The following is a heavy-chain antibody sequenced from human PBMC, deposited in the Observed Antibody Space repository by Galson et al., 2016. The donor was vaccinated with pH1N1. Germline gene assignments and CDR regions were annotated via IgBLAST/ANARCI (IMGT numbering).Heavy chain of an antibody. Sequence: SLRLACAASGFTLSDYYMNWIRETPERGLEWLSSIGSSGNVAYADSVKGRFTISRDNAPNSPLLQMDSLRVDDKSLYYCAREGGIGAAGPLDSWGQGALVIVSS. J-gene: IGHJ4*02. CDR2: IGSSGNV. V-gene: IGHV3-11*01. D-gene: IGHD6-13*01. CDR3: AREGGIGAAGPLDS. CDR1: GFTLSDYY.